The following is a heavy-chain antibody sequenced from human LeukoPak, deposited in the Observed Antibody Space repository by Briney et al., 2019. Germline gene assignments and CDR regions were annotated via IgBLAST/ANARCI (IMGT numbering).Heavy chain of an antibody. D-gene: IGHD2-15*01. Sequence: XGSLRLSCAASGFTFSSNYMSWVRQAPGKGLEWVSLIYSGDSAYYADTVKGRFTISRDNSKNTLYLQMNSLRAEDTAVYYCARGYCSGGRCYWIDYWGQGTLVTVSS. CDR3: ARGYCSGGRCYWIDY. CDR1: GFTFSSNY. J-gene: IGHJ4*02. V-gene: IGHV3-53*01. CDR2: IYSGDSA.